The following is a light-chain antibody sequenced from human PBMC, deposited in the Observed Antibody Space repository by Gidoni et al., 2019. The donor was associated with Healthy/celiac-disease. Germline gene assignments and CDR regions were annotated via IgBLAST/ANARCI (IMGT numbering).Light chain of an antibody. J-gene: IGKJ3*01. CDR3: QQYGSSVLT. CDR1: QSVSSSY. V-gene: IGKV3-20*01. CDR2: GAS. Sequence: IVLTQSPGTLSLSPGERATLSCRASQSVSSSYLAWYQKKPGQAPRLLIYGASSRATGIPDSFSGSGSGTDFNITISRLEPEDFAVYYCQQYGSSVLTLGPGIKVDIK.